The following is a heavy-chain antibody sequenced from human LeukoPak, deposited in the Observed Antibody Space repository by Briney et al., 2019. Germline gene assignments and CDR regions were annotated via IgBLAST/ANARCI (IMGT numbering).Heavy chain of an antibody. D-gene: IGHD2-15*01. Sequence: SETLSLTCTVSGGSISDNYWSWIRQPPGKGLEWIGYAYYRGHTNYNSSLKSRVTMSLDTSKSQFSLRLSSVPAADTAVYFCARHPFATPFDYWGPGTLVTVSS. CDR1: GGSISDNY. J-gene: IGHJ4*02. V-gene: IGHV4-59*08. CDR2: AYYRGHT. CDR3: ARHPFATPFDY.